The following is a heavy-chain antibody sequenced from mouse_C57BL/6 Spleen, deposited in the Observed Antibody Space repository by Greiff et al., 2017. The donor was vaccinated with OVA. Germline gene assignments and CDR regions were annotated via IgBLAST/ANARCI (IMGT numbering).Heavy chain of an antibody. CDR3: ARSITTVAPYFDY. CDR1: GYAFSSSW. Sequence: QVQLQQSGPELVKPGASVKISCKASGYAFSSSWMNWVKQRPGKGLEWIGRIYPGDGDTNYNGKFKGKATLTADKSSSTAYMQLSSLTSEDSAVYYCARSITTVAPYFDYWGQGTTLTVSS. J-gene: IGHJ2*01. CDR2: IYPGDGDT. V-gene: IGHV1-82*01. D-gene: IGHD1-1*01.